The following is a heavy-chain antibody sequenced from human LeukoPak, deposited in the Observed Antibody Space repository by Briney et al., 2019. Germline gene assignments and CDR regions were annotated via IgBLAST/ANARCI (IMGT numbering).Heavy chain of an antibody. CDR2: ISYDGSNK. CDR1: GFTFSSYA. CDR3: ARDFGVRGVIIYGGNWFDP. D-gene: IGHD3-10*01. J-gene: IGHJ5*02. V-gene: IGHV3-30*04. Sequence: GGSLRLSCAASGFTFSSYAMHWVRQAPGKGLEWVAVISYDGSNKYYADSVNGRFTISRDNSKNTLYLQMNSLRAEDTAVYYCARDFGVRGVIIYGGNWFDPWGQGTLVTVSS.